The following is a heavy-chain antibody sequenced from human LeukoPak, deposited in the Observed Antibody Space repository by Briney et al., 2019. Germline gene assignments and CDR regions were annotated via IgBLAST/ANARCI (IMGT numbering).Heavy chain of an antibody. Sequence: SETLSLTCTVSGGSISSYYWSWIRQPPGKGLEWIGYIYYRGSTNYNPSLKSRVTISVDTSKNQFSLKLSSVTAADTAVYYCARDGLYGSGSYYEWGQGTLVTVSS. CDR1: GGSISSYY. V-gene: IGHV4-59*01. D-gene: IGHD3-10*01. CDR3: ARDGLYGSGSYYE. CDR2: IYYRGST. J-gene: IGHJ4*02.